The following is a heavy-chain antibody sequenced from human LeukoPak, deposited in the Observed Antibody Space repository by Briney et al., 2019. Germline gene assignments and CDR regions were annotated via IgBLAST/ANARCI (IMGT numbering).Heavy chain of an antibody. J-gene: IGHJ4*02. D-gene: IGHD5-12*01. V-gene: IGHV1-2*06. CDR3: ARVGEHSGYDFHY. Sequence: GASVKVSCKASGYTFTGYYMHWVRQAPGQGLEWMGRINPNSGGTNYAQKFQGRVTMTRDTSISTAYMELSRLRSDDTAVYYCARVGEHSGYDFHYWGQGTLVTVSS. CDR1: GYTFTGYY. CDR2: INPNSGGT.